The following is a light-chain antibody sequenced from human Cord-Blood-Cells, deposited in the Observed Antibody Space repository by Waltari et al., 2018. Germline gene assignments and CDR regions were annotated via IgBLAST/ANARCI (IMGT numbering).Light chain of an antibody. J-gene: IGKJ3*01. Sequence: DIVMTQSPDSLAVCLGERATINCKSSQSVLYRSNNKNYLAWYQHKPGQPPKHPLYWASTRESGVPDPFSGSWSGTDFTLPIRSLQAEDLASYFCQQYYSTPFTFGPGTKVDIK. CDR3: QQYYSTPFT. CDR2: WAS. CDR1: QSVLYRSNNKNY. V-gene: IGKV4-1*01.